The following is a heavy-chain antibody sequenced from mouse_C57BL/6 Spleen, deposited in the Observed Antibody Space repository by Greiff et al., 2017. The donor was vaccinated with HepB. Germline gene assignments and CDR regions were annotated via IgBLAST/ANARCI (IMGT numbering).Heavy chain of an antibody. V-gene: IGHV10-3*01. J-gene: IGHJ4*01. D-gene: IGHD4-1*01. CDR3: VRERGTGRDAMGD. CDR1: GFTFNTYA. Sequence: EVQLVESGGGLVQPKGSLKLSCAASGFTFNTYAMHWVRQAPGKGLEWVARIRSKSSNYATYYADSVKDRFTISRDDSQNMLYLQMNNLKTEDTASDYGVRERGTGRDAMGDWGQGTSVTGSS. CDR2: IRSKSSNYAT.